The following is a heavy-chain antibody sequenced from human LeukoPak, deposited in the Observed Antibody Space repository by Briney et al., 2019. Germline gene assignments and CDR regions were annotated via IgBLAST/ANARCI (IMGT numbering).Heavy chain of an antibody. CDR3: TTDGVGVEGATYDN. D-gene: IGHD1-26*01. J-gene: IGHJ4*02. V-gene: IGHV3-15*01. CDR2: IKAKAHGGTI. Sequence: GGSLRLSCAASGFTFSSYGMHWVRQAPGKGLEWVGRIKAKAHGGTIEYAAPVKGRFTISRDDSKNTLYLQMNSLKTEDTAVYYCTTDGVGVEGATYDNWGQGTLVSVSS. CDR1: GFTFSSYG.